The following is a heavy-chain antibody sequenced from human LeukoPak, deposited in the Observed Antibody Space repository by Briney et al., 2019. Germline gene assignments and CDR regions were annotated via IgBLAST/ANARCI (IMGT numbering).Heavy chain of an antibody. V-gene: IGHV3-23*01. J-gene: IGHJ6*03. D-gene: IGHD6-13*01. CDR3: AKEGQQLVLGDYYYYYYMDV. Sequence: PGGSLRLSCAASGYTFGDYGMSWVRQAPGKGLEWVSAISGSGGSTYYADSVKGRFTISRDNSKNTLYLQMNSLRAEDTAVYYCAKEGQQLVLGDYYYYYYMDVWGKGTTVTISS. CDR2: ISGSGGST. CDR1: GYTFGDYG.